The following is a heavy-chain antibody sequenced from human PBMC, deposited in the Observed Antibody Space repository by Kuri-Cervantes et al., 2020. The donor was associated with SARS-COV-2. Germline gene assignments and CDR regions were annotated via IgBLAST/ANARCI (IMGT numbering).Heavy chain of an antibody. CDR2: ISGSGGST. V-gene: IGHV3-23*01. Sequence: LSLTCAASGFTFSSYAMSWVRQAPGKGLEWVSAISGSGGSTYYADSVKGRFTISRDNSKNTLYLQMNSLRAEDTAVYYCAKTVTARGFVYWGQGTLVTVSS. CDR3: AKTVTARGFVY. CDR1: GFTFSSYA. D-gene: IGHD6-6*01. J-gene: IGHJ4*02.